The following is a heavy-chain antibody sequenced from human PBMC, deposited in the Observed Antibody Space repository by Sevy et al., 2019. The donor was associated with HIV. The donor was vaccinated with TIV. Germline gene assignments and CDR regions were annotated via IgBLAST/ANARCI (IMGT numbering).Heavy chain of an antibody. V-gene: IGHV1-69*13. J-gene: IGHJ4*02. CDR2: IIPIFGTA. CDR3: ARATYYYGSGSEFDY. CDR1: GGTFSSYA. D-gene: IGHD3-10*01. Sequence: ASVKVSCKASGGTFSSYAISWVRQAPGQGLEWMGGIIPIFGTANYAQKFQGRVTITADESTSTAYMELSSLRSEDTAVYYCARATYYYGSGSEFDYWGQGTLVTVSS.